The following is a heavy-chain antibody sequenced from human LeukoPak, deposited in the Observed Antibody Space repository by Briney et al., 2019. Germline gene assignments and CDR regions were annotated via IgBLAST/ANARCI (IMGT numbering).Heavy chain of an antibody. Sequence: GDSLRLSCAASGFTSSGYAVHWVRQGPGKGLDWVAVISFDGSDQYYADSVKGRLTISRDNSQNTVSLHMNSLKTEDTAVYFCARLSRSGATYFYYGMDDWGQGTTVIVTS. CDR2: ISFDGSDQ. CDR1: GFTSSGYA. V-gene: IGHV3-30*04. D-gene: IGHD3-22*01. J-gene: IGHJ6*02. CDR3: ARLSRSGATYFYYGMDD.